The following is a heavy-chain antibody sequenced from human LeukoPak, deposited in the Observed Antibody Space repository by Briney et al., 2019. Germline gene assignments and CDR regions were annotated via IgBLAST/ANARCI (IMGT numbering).Heavy chain of an antibody. CDR3: ARHPYSGSAYYYYDMDV. Sequence: PSETLSLTCTVSGGSISSYYWSWIRQPPGKGLEWIGYIYYSGSTNYNPSLKSRVTISVDTSKNQFSLKLSSVTAADTAVYYCARHPYSGSAYYYYDMDVWGQGTTVTVSS. D-gene: IGHD5-12*01. V-gene: IGHV4-59*08. CDR1: GGSISSYY. CDR2: IYYSGST. J-gene: IGHJ6*02.